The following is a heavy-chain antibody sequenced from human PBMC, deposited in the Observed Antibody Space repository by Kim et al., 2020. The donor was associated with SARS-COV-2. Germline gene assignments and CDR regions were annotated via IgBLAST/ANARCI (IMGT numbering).Heavy chain of an antibody. J-gene: IGHJ4*02. CDR3: ARDRGYGPFDY. Sequence: SSNYNPSLKSRVTMSVATSKNQFSLHLTSVTAADTAVYYCARDRGYGPFDYWGQGILVTVSS. V-gene: IGHV4-4*06. CDR2: SS. D-gene: IGHD5-18*01.